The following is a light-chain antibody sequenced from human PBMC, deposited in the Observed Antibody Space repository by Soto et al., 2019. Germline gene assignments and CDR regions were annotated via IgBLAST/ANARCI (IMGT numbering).Light chain of an antibody. CDR3: AAWDASLSGSVV. J-gene: IGLJ2*01. Sequence: QSVLTQSPSASGTPGQRVTISCSGSSSNIGSNTVNWYQHVPGTAPRLLIPKNTQPPSGVPERFSAFKSGTSASLAISGLQSEDEAVYYCAAWDASLSGSVVFGGGPQLTVL. V-gene: IGLV1-44*01. CDR1: SSNIGSNT. CDR2: KNT.